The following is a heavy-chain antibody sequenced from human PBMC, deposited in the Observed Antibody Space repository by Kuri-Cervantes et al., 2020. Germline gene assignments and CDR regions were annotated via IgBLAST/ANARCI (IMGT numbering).Heavy chain of an antibody. J-gene: IGHJ6*02. CDR3: AGDRARGVGATTNPLYGMDV. Sequence: ASVKVSCKASGYTFTSYYMHWVRQAPGQGLEWMGIINPSGGSTSYAQKFQGRVTMTRDTSTSTVYMELSNLRSEDTAVYYCAGDRARGVGATTNPLYGMDVWGQGTTVTVSS. CDR1: GYTFTSYY. CDR2: INPSGGST. D-gene: IGHD1-26*01. V-gene: IGHV1-46*01.